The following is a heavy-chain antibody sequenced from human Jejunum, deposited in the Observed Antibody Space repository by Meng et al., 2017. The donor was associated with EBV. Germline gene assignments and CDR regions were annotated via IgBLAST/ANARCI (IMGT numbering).Heavy chain of an antibody. D-gene: IGHD3/OR15-3a*01. CDR1: GYTFSSFG. J-gene: IGHJ4*02. CDR2: ISSYSGDT. Sequence: QVQLVQSGAEVMKPGASLKVSCKASGYTFSSFGISWVRQAPGQGLEWMGWISSYSGDTTYAPKFQGRVTLTIDTSASTAYMELRSLRSDDTAVYFCARERGFGLRTDYWGQGTLVTVSS. CDR3: ARERGFGLRTDY. V-gene: IGHV1-18*01.